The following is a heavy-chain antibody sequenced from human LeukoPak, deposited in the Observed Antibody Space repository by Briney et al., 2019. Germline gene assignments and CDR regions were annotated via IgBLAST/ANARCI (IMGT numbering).Heavy chain of an antibody. J-gene: IGHJ4*02. D-gene: IGHD2-2*01. CDR2: INHSGST. Sequence: SETLSLTCAVYGGSFSGYYWSWIRQPPGKGLEWIGEINHSGSTNYNPSLKSRVTLSVDTSKNQFSLKLSSVTAADTAVYYCASRYCSSTSCYLPDYWGQGTLVTVSS. V-gene: IGHV4-34*01. CDR3: ASRYCSSTSCYLPDY. CDR1: GGSFSGYY.